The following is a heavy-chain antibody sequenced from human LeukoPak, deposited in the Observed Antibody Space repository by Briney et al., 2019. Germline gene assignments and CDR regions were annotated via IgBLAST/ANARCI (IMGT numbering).Heavy chain of an antibody. V-gene: IGHV4-39*02. CDR2: IYYSGST. CDR3: AREMGVVTAHGIDV. D-gene: IGHD4-23*01. CDR1: GGSISPISSNNYH. Sequence: SETLSLTCIVSGGSISPISSNNYHWGWIRQPPGKGLEWIGSIYYSGSTYYNPSLKSRVTISVGTSKNQFSLKLSSVTAADTALYYCAREMGVVTAHGIDVWGQGTTVTVSS. J-gene: IGHJ6*02.